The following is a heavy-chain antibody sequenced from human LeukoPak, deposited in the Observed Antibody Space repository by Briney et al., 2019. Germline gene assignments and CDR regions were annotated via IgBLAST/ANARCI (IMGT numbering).Heavy chain of an antibody. D-gene: IGHD6-19*01. V-gene: IGHV4-59*01. Sequence: SETLSLTCTVSGGSISSYYWSWIRQFPGKGLERIGYIYYSGSTSYNPSLKSRVTISLDTSKNQFSLNLSSVTAADTAVYYCARPYTSGYRGAFDIWGQGTMVTVSS. CDR2: IYYSGST. J-gene: IGHJ3*02. CDR3: ARPYTSGYRGAFDI. CDR1: GGSISSYY.